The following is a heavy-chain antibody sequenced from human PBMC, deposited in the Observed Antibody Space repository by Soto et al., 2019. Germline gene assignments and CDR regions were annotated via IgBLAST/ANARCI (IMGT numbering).Heavy chain of an antibody. D-gene: IGHD1-26*01. J-gene: IGHJ4*02. Sequence: EVQLVESGGGLVKPGGSLRVSCEASGFRFNSYSMNWVRQAPQKGLEWVSLIDARSNYIYYADSVKGRFTISTDNAMNSLYLQMDSLRVEDTAVYYCVRENEMAGATSAFEYWGQGTPVTVAS. CDR2: IDARSNYI. V-gene: IGHV3-21*02. CDR1: GFRFNSYS. CDR3: VRENEMAGATSAFEY.